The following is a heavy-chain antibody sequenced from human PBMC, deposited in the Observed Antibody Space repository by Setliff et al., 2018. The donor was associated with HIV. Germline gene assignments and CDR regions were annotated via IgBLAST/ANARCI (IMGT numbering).Heavy chain of an antibody. CDR3: AINPCSGGSCPDAFDI. V-gene: IGHV4-38-2*01. CDR1: GYSISSGYY. Sequence: LSLTCAVSGYSISSGYYWGWIRQPPGKGLEWIGSIYHSGSTYYNPSLKSRVTISVDTSKNQFSLKLSSVTAADTAVYYCAINPCSGGSCPDAFDIWGQGTMVT. J-gene: IGHJ3*02. CDR2: IYHSGST. D-gene: IGHD2-15*01.